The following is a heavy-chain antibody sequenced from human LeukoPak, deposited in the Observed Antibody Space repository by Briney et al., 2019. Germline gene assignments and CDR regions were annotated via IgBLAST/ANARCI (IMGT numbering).Heavy chain of an antibody. V-gene: IGHV3-23*01. J-gene: IGHJ4*02. Sequence: PGGSLRLSCAASGFTFSSYAMSWFRQAPGKGLEWVSAISGSGGSTYYADSVKGRFTISRDNSKNTLYLQMNSLRAEDTAVYYCAKDPYNDSSGYYYVSWGQGTLVTVSS. D-gene: IGHD3-22*01. CDR3: AKDPYNDSSGYYYVS. CDR1: GFTFSSYA. CDR2: ISGSGGST.